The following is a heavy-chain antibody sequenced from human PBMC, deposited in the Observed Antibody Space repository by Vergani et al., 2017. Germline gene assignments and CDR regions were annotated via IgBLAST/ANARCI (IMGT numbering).Heavy chain of an antibody. J-gene: IGHJ4*02. CDR2: LCPSGST. Sequence: QVQMQESGPGLVKTSETLSLTCSASGAPISYWCWSWLRQPAGKGLEWIGRLCPSGSTNYKPSLKSRVTISVDTSKNQFSLKLSSVTAADTAVYYCARGRRGSSGYWYWGQGTLVTVSS. V-gene: IGHV4-4*07. CDR1: GAPISYWC. CDR3: ARGRRGSSGYWY. D-gene: IGHD3-22*01.